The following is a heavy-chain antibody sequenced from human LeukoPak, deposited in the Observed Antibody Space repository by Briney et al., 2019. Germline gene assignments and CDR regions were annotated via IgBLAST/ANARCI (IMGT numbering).Heavy chain of an antibody. V-gene: IGHV3-21*01. D-gene: IGHD5-18*01. Sequence: GGSLRLSCAASGLTFSSYSMNWVRQAPGKGLEWVSSISSSSSYIYYADSVKGRFTISRDNAKNSLYLQMNSLRAEDTAVYYCARVVDTAMGMDVWGQGTTVTVSS. CDR1: GLTFSSYS. CDR3: ARVVDTAMGMDV. CDR2: ISSSSSYI. J-gene: IGHJ6*02.